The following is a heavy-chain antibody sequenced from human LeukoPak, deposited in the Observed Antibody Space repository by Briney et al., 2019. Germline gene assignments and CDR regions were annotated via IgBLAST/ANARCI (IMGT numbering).Heavy chain of an antibody. D-gene: IGHD2-15*01. CDR1: GFSLSSYA. CDR2: TSSSDAGK. Sequence: GGSLRLSCTVSGFSLSSYALSWVRRAPGKGLEWVSATSSSDAGKYYADSVRGRLTISRDNSRNTMYLQMNSLRVEDAAVYYCARGYCSGGNCSPRFLMFPLATHRIFDIWGQGTMVTVSS. CDR3: ARGYCSGGNCSPRFLMFPLATHRIFDI. J-gene: IGHJ3*02. V-gene: IGHV3-23*01.